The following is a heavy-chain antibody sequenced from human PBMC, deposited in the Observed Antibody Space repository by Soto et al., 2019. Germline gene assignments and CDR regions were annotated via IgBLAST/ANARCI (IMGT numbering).Heavy chain of an antibody. D-gene: IGHD6-13*01. CDR2: IWYDGSNK. J-gene: IGHJ4*02. CDR1: GFTFSSYG. V-gene: IGHV3-33*01. Sequence: PGGSLRLSGASSGFTFSSYGMHWVLQAPGKGLEWVAVIWYDGSNKYYADSVKGRFTISRDNSKNTLYLQMNSLRAEDTAVYYCAGDLEGYRAAAALDYWGQGTLVTVPQ. CDR3: AGDLEGYRAAAALDY.